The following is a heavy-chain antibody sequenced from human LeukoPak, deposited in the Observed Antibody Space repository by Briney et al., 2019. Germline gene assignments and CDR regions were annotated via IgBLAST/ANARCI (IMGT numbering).Heavy chain of an antibody. CDR3: ATGPSGYYYYGMDV. D-gene: IGHD6-19*01. V-gene: IGHV4-59*01. CDR1: GGSISSYY. J-gene: IGHJ6*04. Sequence: SETLSLTCTVSGGSISSYYWSWIRQPPGKGLEWIGYIYYSGSTNYNPSLKSRVTISVDTSKNQFSLKLSSVTAADTAVYYCATGPSGYYYYGMDVWGKGTTVTVSP. CDR2: IYYSGST.